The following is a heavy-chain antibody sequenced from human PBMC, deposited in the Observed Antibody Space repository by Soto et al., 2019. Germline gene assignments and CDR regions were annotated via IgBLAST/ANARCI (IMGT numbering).Heavy chain of an antibody. V-gene: IGHV3-11*01. CDR2: MSSSGTTI. D-gene: IGHD6-19*01. CDR1: GFTFSDYY. J-gene: IGHJ4*02. CDR3: ARGRRAVAGLDY. Sequence: GGSLRLSCAASGFTFSDYYMSWVRQTPGRGLEWISCMSSSGTTINYADSVKGRFTISRDNAKNSLYLQMNSLRAEDTAVYYCARGRRAVAGLDYWGQGTLVTVSS.